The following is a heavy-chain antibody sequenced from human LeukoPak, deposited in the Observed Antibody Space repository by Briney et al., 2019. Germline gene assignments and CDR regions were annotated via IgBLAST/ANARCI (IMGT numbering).Heavy chain of an antibody. CDR3: ARVAGNCGGDCYRLLY. J-gene: IGHJ4*02. V-gene: IGHV1-8*01. D-gene: IGHD2-21*01. CDR2: MNPNSGNT. CDR1: GYTFTTYD. Sequence: GASVEVSCKASGYTFTTYDINWVRQATGQGLEWLGWMNPNSGNTGYAQKFQGRVTVTRNISITTAYMELTNLRSEDTAVYYCARVAGNCGGDCYRLLYWGQGTLVTVSS.